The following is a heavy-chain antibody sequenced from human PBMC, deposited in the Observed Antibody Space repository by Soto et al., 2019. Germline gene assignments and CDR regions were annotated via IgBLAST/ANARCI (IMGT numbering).Heavy chain of an antibody. J-gene: IGHJ6*02. CDR2: ISSSGSTI. D-gene: IGHD2-15*01. CDR1: GFTFSSYE. Sequence: PVGSLRLSCAASGFTFSSYEMNCVRQAPGKGMGWVSYISSSGSTIYYADSVKGRFTISRDNAKNSLYLQMNSLRAEDTAVYYCAEDSYYYGMDVWGQGTTVTVSS. CDR3: AEDSYYYGMDV. V-gene: IGHV3-48*03.